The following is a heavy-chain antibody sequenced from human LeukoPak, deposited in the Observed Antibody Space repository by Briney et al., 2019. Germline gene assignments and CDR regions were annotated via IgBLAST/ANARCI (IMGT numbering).Heavy chain of an antibody. CDR1: GGSISSYY. CDR3: ASSIAAAGTTSDDAFDI. CDR2: IYYSGST. Sequence: SETLSLTCTVSGGSISSYYWSWIRQPPGKGLEWIGYIYYSGSTNYNPSLKSRVTISVDTSKNQFSLKLSSATAADTAVYYCASSIAAAGTTSDDAFDIWGQGTMVTVSS. V-gene: IGHV4-59*08. D-gene: IGHD6-13*01. J-gene: IGHJ3*02.